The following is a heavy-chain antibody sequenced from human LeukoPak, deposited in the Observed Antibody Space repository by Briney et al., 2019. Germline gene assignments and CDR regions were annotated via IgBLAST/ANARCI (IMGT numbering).Heavy chain of an antibody. CDR3: ARWSGSVTARNYYYYMDV. J-gene: IGHJ6*03. CDR1: GGSISSYY. V-gene: IGHV4-59*01. CDR2: IYYSGST. D-gene: IGHD6-6*01. Sequence: SETLSLTCTVSGGSISSYYWSWIRQPPGKGLEWIGYIYYSGSTNYNPSLKSQVTISVDTSKNQFSLKLSSVTAADTAVYYCARWSGSVTARNYYYYMDVWGEGTTVTVSS.